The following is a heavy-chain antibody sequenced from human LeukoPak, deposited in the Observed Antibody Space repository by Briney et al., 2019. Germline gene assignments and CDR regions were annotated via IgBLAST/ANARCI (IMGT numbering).Heavy chain of an antibody. CDR3: ARAIYGGNSGVDY. Sequence: GGSLRLSCAASGFAFSSYSMNWVRQAPGKGLEWVSSISSSSSYIYYADSVKGRFTISRDNAKKSLYLQVNSLRAEDTAVYYCARAIYGGNSGVDYWGQGTLVIVSS. V-gene: IGHV3-21*01. D-gene: IGHD4-23*01. CDR1: GFAFSSYS. CDR2: ISSSSSYI. J-gene: IGHJ4*02.